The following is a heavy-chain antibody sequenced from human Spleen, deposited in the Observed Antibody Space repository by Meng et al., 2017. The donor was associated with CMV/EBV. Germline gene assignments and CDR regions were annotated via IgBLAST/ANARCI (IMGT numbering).Heavy chain of an antibody. D-gene: IGHD3-3*01. CDR2: IYPGDSDT. J-gene: IGHJ4*02. CDR1: GNSFTNYW. CDR3: ARGAYYDSWTHYYTGGRFDS. Sequence: GESLKISCQGSGNSFTNYWIGWVRQMPGKGLEWVGIIYPGDSDTRYGPSFQGHVTISADKSSSTAYLQWWSLKASDTAIYYCARGAYYDSWTHYYTGGRFDSWGQGTLVTVSS. V-gene: IGHV5-51*01.